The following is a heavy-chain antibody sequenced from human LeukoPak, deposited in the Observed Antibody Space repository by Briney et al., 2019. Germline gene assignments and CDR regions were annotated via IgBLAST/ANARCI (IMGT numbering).Heavy chain of an antibody. CDR3: AREGYSYGYSFDY. J-gene: IGHJ4*02. D-gene: IGHD5-18*01. CDR1: GYTFTSYA. Sequence: ASVKVSCKASGYTFTSYAMHWVRQAPGQSLEWMGWINAGNGNTKYTQKFQGRVTITRDTSATTAYMELSSLRSEDTAVYYCAREGYSYGYSFDYWGQGTLVTVSS. CDR2: INAGNGNT. V-gene: IGHV1-3*01.